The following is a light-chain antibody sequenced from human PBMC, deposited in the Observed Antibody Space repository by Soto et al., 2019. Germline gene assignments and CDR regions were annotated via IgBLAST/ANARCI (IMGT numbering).Light chain of an antibody. CDR2: MNN. J-gene: IGLJ2*01. CDR1: NPNIESNY. CDR3: AAWDASLSAVL. V-gene: IGLV1-47*01. Sequence: QSVLTQPPSASGPPGQSVAISCSGSNPNIESNYVYWYQHLPGTAPKLLIYMNNQRPSGVPDRFSGSKSGTSASLVIIGLRSEDEAEYYCAAWDASLSAVLFGGGTKVTV.